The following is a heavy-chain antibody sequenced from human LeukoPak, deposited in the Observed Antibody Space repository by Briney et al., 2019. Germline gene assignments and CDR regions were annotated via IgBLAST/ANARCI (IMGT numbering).Heavy chain of an antibody. Sequence: PGGSLRLSCAASGFTFSSYAMSWVRQAPGKGLEWVSAISGSGGSTYYADSVKGRFTISRDNSKNTLCLQMNSLRAEDTAVYYCAKDPAKEYYDSSGYVHWGQGTLVTVSS. J-gene: IGHJ4*02. CDR2: ISGSGGST. CDR3: AKDPAKEYYDSSGYVH. V-gene: IGHV3-23*01. CDR1: GFTFSSYA. D-gene: IGHD3-22*01.